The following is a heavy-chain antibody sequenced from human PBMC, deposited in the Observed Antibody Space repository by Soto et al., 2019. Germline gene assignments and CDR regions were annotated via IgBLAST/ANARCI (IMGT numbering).Heavy chain of an antibody. CDR3: VHRSDYVWGSYRYLGFDY. D-gene: IGHD3-16*02. J-gene: IGHJ4*02. CDR2: IYWNDDK. V-gene: IGHV2-5*01. CDR1: GFSLSTSGVG. Sequence: QITLKESGPTLVKPTQTLTLTCTFSGFSLSTSGVGVGWIRQPPGKALEWLALIYWNDDKRFSPSLKSRVTITKDTSKNQVVLTMTNMDPVDTATYYCVHRSDYVWGSYRYLGFDYWGQGSLVTVSS.